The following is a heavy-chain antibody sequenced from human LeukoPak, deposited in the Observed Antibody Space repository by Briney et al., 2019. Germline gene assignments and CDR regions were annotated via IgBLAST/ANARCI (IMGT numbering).Heavy chain of an antibody. CDR3: AATSGSLVVYDNYMDV. CDR2: IVVGSGNT. D-gene: IGHD1-26*01. Sequence: TSVKVSCKASGFTFTSSAMQWVRQARGQRLEWIGWIVVGSGNTNYAQKFQERVTITRDMSTSTAYMELSSLRSEDTAVYYCAATSGSLVVYDNYMDVWGKGTTVTVSS. CDR1: GFTFTSSA. J-gene: IGHJ6*03. V-gene: IGHV1-58*02.